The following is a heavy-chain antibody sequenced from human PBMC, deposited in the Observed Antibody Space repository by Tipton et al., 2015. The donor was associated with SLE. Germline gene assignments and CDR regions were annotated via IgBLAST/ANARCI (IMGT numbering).Heavy chain of an antibody. CDR2: IHYSGST. CDR1: GDSFSTNS. V-gene: IGHV4-59*04. Sequence: GLVKPSETLSLTCSVSGDSFSTNSWSWIRQPPGKGLEWIGYIHYSGSTYYNPSLKSRVTISVDTSKNQFSLKLSSVTAADTAVYYCASPAVAGFDYWGQGTLVTVSS. D-gene: IGHD6-19*01. CDR3: ASPAVAGFDY. J-gene: IGHJ4*02.